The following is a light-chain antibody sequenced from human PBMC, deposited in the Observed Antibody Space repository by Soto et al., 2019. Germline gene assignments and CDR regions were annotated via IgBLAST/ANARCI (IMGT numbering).Light chain of an antibody. CDR3: QQYNSYWWT. J-gene: IGKJ1*01. CDR1: QSISSW. V-gene: IGKV1-5*01. CDR2: DAS. Sequence: DIQMTQSPSTLSASVGDRVTITCRASQSISSWLAWYQQKPGKAPKLLIYDASSLESGVPSRFSGSGSGTEFTLTISSLQPDDFATYYCQQYNSYWWTLGQGTKVDIK.